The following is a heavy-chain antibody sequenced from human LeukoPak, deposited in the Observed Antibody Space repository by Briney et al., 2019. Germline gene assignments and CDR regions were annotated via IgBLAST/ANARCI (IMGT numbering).Heavy chain of an antibody. J-gene: IGHJ4*02. CDR1: GGSISSYY. Sequence: SETLSLTCTVSGGSISSYYWSWIRQPPGKGLEWIGYIYYSGSTNYNPSLKSRVTISVDTSKNQFSLKLSSVTAADTAVYYCARGVPFATSIDYWGQGTLVTVSS. V-gene: IGHV4-59*01. CDR2: IYYSGST. CDR3: ARGVPFATSIDY. D-gene: IGHD3-10*01.